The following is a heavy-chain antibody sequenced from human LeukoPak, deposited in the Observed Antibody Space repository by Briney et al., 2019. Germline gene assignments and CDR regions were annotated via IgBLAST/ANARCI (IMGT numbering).Heavy chain of an antibody. Sequence: SETLSLTCTVSGGSISSSSYYWGWIRQPPGKGLEWIGSIYYSGSTYYNPSLKSRVTISVDTSKNQFSLKLSSVTAADTPVYYCATRPHTGTHLVWGQGTLVTVSS. V-gene: IGHV4-39*01. D-gene: IGHD1-1*01. J-gene: IGHJ4*02. CDR2: IYYSGST. CDR1: GGSISSSSYY. CDR3: ATRPHTGTHLV.